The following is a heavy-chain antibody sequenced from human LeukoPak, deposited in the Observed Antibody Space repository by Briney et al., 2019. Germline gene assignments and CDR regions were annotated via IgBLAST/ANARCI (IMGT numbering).Heavy chain of an antibody. Sequence: PGGSLRLSCAASGFTFSSYGMSWVRQAPGKGLEWVSAISGSGGSTYYADSVKGRFTISRDNSKNTLYLQMNSLRAEDTAVYYCAKGSTYYDSSGLINPWDYWGQGTLVTVSS. J-gene: IGHJ4*02. V-gene: IGHV3-23*01. CDR3: AKGSTYYDSSGLINPWDY. D-gene: IGHD3-22*01. CDR2: ISGSGGST. CDR1: GFTFSSYG.